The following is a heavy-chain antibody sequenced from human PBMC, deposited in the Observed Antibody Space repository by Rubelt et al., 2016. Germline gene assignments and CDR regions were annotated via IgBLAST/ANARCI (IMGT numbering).Heavy chain of an antibody. Sequence: QVQLKQWGAGLLKPSETLSVTCAVYGGSFSGYYWTWIRQPPGQGLEWIGEINHGGSTHPNQSLKSRVTIAVDTAKNQLSLKLRSVTAADTAIYYCARSSGYDYVYDYWGQGTLVTVSS. CDR3: ARSSGYDYVYDY. CDR2: INHGGST. CDR1: GGSFSGYY. D-gene: IGHD5-12*01. J-gene: IGHJ4*02. V-gene: IGHV4-34*01.